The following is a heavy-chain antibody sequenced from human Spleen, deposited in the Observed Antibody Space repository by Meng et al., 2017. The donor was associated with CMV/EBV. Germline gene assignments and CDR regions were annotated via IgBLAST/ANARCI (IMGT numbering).Heavy chain of an antibody. D-gene: IGHD1-20*01. CDR3: ARGGVIGTTEAIDF. CDR2: INWNGRST. Sequence: ASGFTFNDFGMSWVRQAPGKGLEWVSAINWNGRSTGYVGSVRGRFTISRDNGKNSLTLQMNGLRAEDTALYYCARGGVIGTTEAIDFWGQGTLVTVSS. J-gene: IGHJ4*02. V-gene: IGHV3-20*03. CDR1: GFTFNDFG.